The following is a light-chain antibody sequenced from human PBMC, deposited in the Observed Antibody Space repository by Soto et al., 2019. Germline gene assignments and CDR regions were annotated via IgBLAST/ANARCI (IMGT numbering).Light chain of an antibody. Sequence: IQMTQSTSTLSASFGDRVTITCRATQSITTWLAWYQQKPVKAPKLLIYDASTLESGVPSRFSGRGSETEFTLTISSLQPDDFATYYCQQYNSYSPATFGQGTKVDI. CDR3: QQYNSYSPAT. J-gene: IGKJ1*01. CDR1: QSITTW. CDR2: DAS. V-gene: IGKV1-5*01.